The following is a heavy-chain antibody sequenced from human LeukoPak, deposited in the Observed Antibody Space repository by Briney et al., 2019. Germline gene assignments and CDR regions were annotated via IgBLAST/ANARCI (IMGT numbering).Heavy chain of an antibody. V-gene: IGHV3-74*01. CDR3: TRGSPGYSSSWLDF. CDR1: AYTFSSYW. CDR2: INSDGSSR. J-gene: IGHJ4*02. Sequence: GGSLRLSCATSAYTFSSYWMHWVRQAPGKGLVWVSRINSDGSSRSYADYVKGRFTISRDDAKNTLHLQMSSLSVDDTAIYYCTRGSPGYSSSWLDFWGQGILVTVSS. D-gene: IGHD6-13*01.